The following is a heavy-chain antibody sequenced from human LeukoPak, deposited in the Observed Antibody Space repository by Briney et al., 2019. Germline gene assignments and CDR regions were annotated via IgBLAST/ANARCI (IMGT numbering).Heavy chain of an antibody. CDR2: IHHDGRI. J-gene: IGHJ4*02. D-gene: IGHD3-16*02. CDR1: GFTFSGSA. Sequence: GSLRLSCAASGFTFSGSAMHWVRQPPGKGLEWIGEIHHDGRINYNPSLKSRVTLSVDKSKNQFSLRLNSVTAADTAMYYCARSHDHLWGNYPDYWGQGTLVTVSS. CDR3: ARSHDHLWGNYPDY. V-gene: IGHV4-34*01.